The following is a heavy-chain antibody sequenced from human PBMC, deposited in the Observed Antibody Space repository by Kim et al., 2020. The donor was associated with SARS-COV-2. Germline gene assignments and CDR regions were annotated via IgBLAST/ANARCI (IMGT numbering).Heavy chain of an antibody. Sequence: GGSLRLSCAASGFTFSSYEMNWVRQAPGKGLEWVSYISSSGSTIYYADSVKGRFTISRDNAKNSLYLQMNSLRAEDTAVYYCARQPRCSGGDCEVDYWGQGTLVTVSS. D-gene: IGHD2-21*02. J-gene: IGHJ4*02. CDR2: ISSSGSTI. CDR1: GFTFSSYE. V-gene: IGHV3-48*03. CDR3: ARQPRCSGGDCEVDY.